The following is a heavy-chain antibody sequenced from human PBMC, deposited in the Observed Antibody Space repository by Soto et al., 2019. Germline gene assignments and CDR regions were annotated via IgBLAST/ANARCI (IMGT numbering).Heavy chain of an antibody. CDR2: IYSGGST. D-gene: IGHD3-9*01. V-gene: IGHV3-66*01. CDR1: GFTVSSNY. CDR3: ARGHRGLQIYIPIFSYYMDV. Sequence: PGGSLRLSCAASGFTVSSNYMSWVRQAPGKGLEWVSVIYSGGSTYYADSVKGRFTISRDNSKNTLYLQMNSLRAEDTAVYYCARGHRGLQIYIPIFSYYMDVWGKGTTVTVSS. J-gene: IGHJ6*03.